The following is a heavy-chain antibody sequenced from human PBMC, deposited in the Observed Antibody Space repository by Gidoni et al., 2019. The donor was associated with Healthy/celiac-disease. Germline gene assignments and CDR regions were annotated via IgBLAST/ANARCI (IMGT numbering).Heavy chain of an antibody. CDR3: ARVITYNWNAGPHAFDI. J-gene: IGHJ3*02. CDR1: GFTFSSYW. V-gene: IGHV3-7*04. Sequence: EVQLVESGGGLVQPGGSLRLSCAASGFTFSSYWMSWVRQARGKGLEWGANIKQDGSEKYYVDSVKGRFTISRDNAKNSLYLQMNSLRAEDTAVYYCARVITYNWNAGPHAFDIWGQGTMVTVSS. D-gene: IGHD1-1*01. CDR2: IKQDGSEK.